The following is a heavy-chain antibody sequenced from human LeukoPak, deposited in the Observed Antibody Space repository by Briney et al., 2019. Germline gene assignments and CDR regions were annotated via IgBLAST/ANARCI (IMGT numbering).Heavy chain of an antibody. CDR3: ASRNYYGSSGYYFTYAYFDY. CDR2: INHSGST. Sequence: PSETLSLTCAVYGGSFSGYYWSWIRQPPGKGLEWIGEINHSGSTNYNPSLKSRVTISVDTSKNEFSLKLTSVTAADTAVYYCASRNYYGSSGYYFTYAYFDYWGQGTLVTVSS. CDR1: GGSFSGYY. V-gene: IGHV4-34*01. D-gene: IGHD3-22*01. J-gene: IGHJ4*02.